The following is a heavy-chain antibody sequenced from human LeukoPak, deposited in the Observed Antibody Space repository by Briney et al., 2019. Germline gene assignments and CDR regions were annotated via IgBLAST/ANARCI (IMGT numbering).Heavy chain of an antibody. CDR1: GFTFSSYA. Sequence: GGSLRLSCAASGFTFSSYAMSWVRQAPGKGLEWVSAKCGSGGSTYYADSVKGRFTISRDNSKNTLYLQMNSLRAEDTAVYYCAKLYRYCSSTSCPNAFDIWGQGTMVTVSS. CDR2: KCGSGGST. V-gene: IGHV3-23*01. CDR3: AKLYRYCSSTSCPNAFDI. D-gene: IGHD2-2*01. J-gene: IGHJ3*02.